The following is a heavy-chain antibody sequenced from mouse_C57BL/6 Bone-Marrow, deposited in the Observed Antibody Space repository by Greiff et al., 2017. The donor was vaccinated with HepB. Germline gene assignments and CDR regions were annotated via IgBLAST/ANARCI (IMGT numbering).Heavy chain of an antibody. J-gene: IGHJ1*03. CDR3: AKKGLTVVPPYWYFDV. CDR1: GFSLTSYG. V-gene: IGHV2-5*01. D-gene: IGHD1-1*01. Sequence: VQLQQSGPGLVQPSQSLSITCTVSGFSLTSYGVHWVRQSPGKGLEWLGVIWRGGSTDYNAAFMSRLSITKDNSKSQVFFKMNSLQADDTAIYYCAKKGLTVVPPYWYFDVWGTGTTVTVSS. CDR2: IWRGGST.